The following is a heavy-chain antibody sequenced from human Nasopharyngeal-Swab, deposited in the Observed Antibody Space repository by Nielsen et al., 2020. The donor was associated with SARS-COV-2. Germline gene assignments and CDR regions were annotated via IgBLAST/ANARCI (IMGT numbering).Heavy chain of an antibody. CDR3: AKAGTAAGFDY. CDR2: ISYDGSNK. J-gene: IGHJ4*02. Sequence: GGSLRLSCAASGFTFSSYGMHWVRQAPGKGLEWVAVISYDGSNKYYADSVKGRFTISRDNSKNTLYLQMNSPRAEDTAVYYCAKAGTAAGFDYWGQGTLVTVSS. CDR1: GFTFSSYG. D-gene: IGHD6-13*01. V-gene: IGHV3-30*18.